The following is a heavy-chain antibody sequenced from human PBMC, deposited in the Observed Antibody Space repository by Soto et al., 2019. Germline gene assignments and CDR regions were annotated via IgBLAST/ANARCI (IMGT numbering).Heavy chain of an antibody. CDR3: AREIVGATTDY. J-gene: IGHJ4*02. Sequence: EVQLVESGGGLVKPGGSLRLSCAASGFTFSSYSMNWVRQAPGKGLEWVSSISSSSSYIYYADSVKGRFTISRDNAKNSLYLKMNSLRAEDTAVYFCAREIVGATTDYWGQGTLVTVSS. V-gene: IGHV3-21*01. CDR2: ISSSSSYI. CDR1: GFTFSSYS. D-gene: IGHD1-26*01.